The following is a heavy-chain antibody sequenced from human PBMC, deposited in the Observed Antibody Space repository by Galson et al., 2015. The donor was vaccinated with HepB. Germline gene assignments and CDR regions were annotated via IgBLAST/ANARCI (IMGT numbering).Heavy chain of an antibody. CDR2: IYPGDSDT. CDR1: GYSFTSYW. J-gene: IGHJ3*02. CDR3: ASHSSSWPKSDAFDI. D-gene: IGHD6-13*01. V-gene: IGHV5-51*01. Sequence: QSGAEVKKPGESLKISCKGSGYSFTSYWIGWVRQMPGKGLEWMGIIYPGDSDTRYSPSFQGQVTISADKSISTAYLQWSSLKASDTAMYYCASHSSSWPKSDAFDIWGQGTMVTVSS.